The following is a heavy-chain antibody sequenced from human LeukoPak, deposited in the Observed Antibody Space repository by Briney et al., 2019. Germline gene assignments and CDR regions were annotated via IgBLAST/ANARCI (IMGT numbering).Heavy chain of an antibody. J-gene: IGHJ6*03. V-gene: IGHV5-51*01. D-gene: IGHD4-17*01. CDR2: IYPGDSET. CDR1: GYSFISYW. CDR3: ARGVMTAVTTGYSHHMDV. Sequence: GASVKISCKGSGYSFISYWIGWVRQMPGKGLEWMGIIYPGDSETRYSPSFQGQVTISADKSTSSAYLHWSSLKASDTAMYYCARGVMTAVTTGYSHHMDVWGKGTTVTVSS.